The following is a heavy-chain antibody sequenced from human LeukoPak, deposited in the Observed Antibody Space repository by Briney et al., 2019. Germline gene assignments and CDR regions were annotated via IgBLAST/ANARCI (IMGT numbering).Heavy chain of an antibody. CDR1: GGSISSYY. CDR3: ARGGYVGKRYFQH. J-gene: IGHJ1*01. V-gene: IGHV4-59*01. CDR2: IYYSGST. Sequence: SETLSLTCTVSGGSISSYYWSWIRQPPGKGLEWIGYIYYSGSTNYNPSLKSRVTISVDTSKNQFSLKLSSVTAADTAVYYCARGGYVGKRYFQHWGQGTLVTVSS. D-gene: IGHD4-23*01.